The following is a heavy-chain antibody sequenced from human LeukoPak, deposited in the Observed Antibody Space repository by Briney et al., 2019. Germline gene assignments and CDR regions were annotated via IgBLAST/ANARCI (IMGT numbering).Heavy chain of an antibody. D-gene: IGHD2-21*02. CDR2: LYYGGST. V-gene: IGHV4-59*01. CDR1: GASISSSY. J-gene: IGHJ4*02. Sequence: SETLSLTCTVSGASISSSYWSWIRQPPGKGLEWIGYLYYGGSTNYNPSLQSRVTISVDTSKNQFSLKLSSLTAADTAVYYCARRNCGGDCYPYYFDLWGPGTLVTVSS. CDR3: ARRNCGGDCYPYYFDL.